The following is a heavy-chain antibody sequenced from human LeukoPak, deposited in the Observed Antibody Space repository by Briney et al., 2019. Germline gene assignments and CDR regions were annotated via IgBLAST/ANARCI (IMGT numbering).Heavy chain of an antibody. J-gene: IGHJ4*02. V-gene: IGHV5-51*01. Sequence: GESLKISCQVSGYTFTSYWIGWVRQLPGKGLEWMGIIFPGDSDTRYSPSFQGQVTISADKSISSAYLQWISLKASDTAMYYCARSYDILTGLDYWGQGALVTVSA. D-gene: IGHD3-9*01. CDR1: GYTFTSYW. CDR2: IFPGDSDT. CDR3: ARSYDILTGLDY.